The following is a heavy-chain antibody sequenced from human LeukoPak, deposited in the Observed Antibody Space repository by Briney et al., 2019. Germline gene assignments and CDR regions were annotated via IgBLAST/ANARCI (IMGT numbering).Heavy chain of an antibody. J-gene: IGHJ4*02. CDR2: IIPILDIA. Sequence: SVKVSCKASGYTFTSYGISWVRQAPGQGLEWMGRIIPILDIANYAQKFQGRVTITADKSTSTAYMELSSLRSEDTAVYYCARGGDPDVGGIATADYWGQGTLVTVSS. CDR3: ARGGDPDVGGIATADY. V-gene: IGHV1-69*04. D-gene: IGHD3-16*01. CDR1: GYTFTSYG.